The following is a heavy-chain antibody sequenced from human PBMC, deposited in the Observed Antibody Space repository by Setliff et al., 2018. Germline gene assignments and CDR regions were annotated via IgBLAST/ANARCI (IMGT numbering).Heavy chain of an antibody. CDR3: ARAQSWSGGPYYFDN. J-gene: IGHJ4*02. CDR2: MNPNSGNT. V-gene: IGHV1-8*02. D-gene: IGHD3-3*01. CDR1: GYTFTSYD. Sequence: ASVKVSCKASGYTFTSYDINWVRQATGQGLEWMGWMNPNSGNTGYAQKFQGRVTLTRNTSISTAYMDLSSLRFEDTAVYYCARAQSWSGGPYYFDNWGQGTLVTVSS.